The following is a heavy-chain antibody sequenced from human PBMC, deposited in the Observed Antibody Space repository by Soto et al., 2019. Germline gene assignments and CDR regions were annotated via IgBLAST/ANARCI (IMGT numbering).Heavy chain of an antibody. CDR3: ARGDSDFWMGDV. CDR1: GGSISSGGYH. D-gene: IGHD3-3*01. V-gene: IGHV4-31*01. J-gene: IGHJ6*02. Sequence: QVQLQESVPGLVKPSQTLSLTCTVSGGSISSGGYHWSWIRHHPGQGLERIGSISYSGSTSYTPSLKSPVRISVDTSKNHFSLTLSSVTAADTAVYYWARGDSDFWMGDVWGQGTPVIVSS. CDR2: ISYSGST.